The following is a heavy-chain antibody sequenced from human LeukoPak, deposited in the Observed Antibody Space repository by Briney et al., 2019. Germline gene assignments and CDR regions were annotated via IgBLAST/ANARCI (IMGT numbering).Heavy chain of an antibody. V-gene: IGHV4-34*01. Sequence: SETLSLTCVVYGVSFSGYYWSWIRQPPGKGLEWIGEINHSGSTNYNPSLKSRVTISVDTSKNQFSPKLRSVTAADTAVYYCARTRWLQSLFDYWGQGTLVTVSS. CDR2: INHSGST. D-gene: IGHD5-24*01. J-gene: IGHJ4*02. CDR1: GVSFSGYY. CDR3: ARTRWLQSLFDY.